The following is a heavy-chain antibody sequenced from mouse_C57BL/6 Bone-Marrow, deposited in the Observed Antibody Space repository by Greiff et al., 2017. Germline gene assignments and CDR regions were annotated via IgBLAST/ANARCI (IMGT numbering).Heavy chain of an antibody. J-gene: IGHJ4*01. D-gene: IGHD2-4*01. Sequence: VQLKQSGPELVKPGASVKISCKASGYSFTDYNMNWVKQSNGKSLEWIGVINPNYGTTSYNQKFKGKATLTVDQASSTAYMQLNSLTSEDSAVYYCARGYDYNNAMDNWGQGTSVTVSS. CDR3: ARGYDYNNAMDN. CDR1: GYSFTDYN. CDR2: INPNYGTT. V-gene: IGHV1-39*01.